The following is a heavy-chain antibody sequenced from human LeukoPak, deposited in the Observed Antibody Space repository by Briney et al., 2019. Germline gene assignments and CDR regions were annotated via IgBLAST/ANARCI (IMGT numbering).Heavy chain of an antibody. V-gene: IGHV4-39*07. D-gene: IGHD3-10*01. CDR3: ARDQYYYASGSYPFDP. CDR2: MYYRGST. J-gene: IGHJ5*02. CDR1: GGSISSSSHY. Sequence: SETLSLTCTVSGGSISSSSHYWGWIRQPPGKGLEWIGSMYYRGSTYHNPSLKSRVTISLDTSRNQFSLKLSSVTAADTAVYYCARDQYYYASGSYPFDPWGQGTLVTVSS.